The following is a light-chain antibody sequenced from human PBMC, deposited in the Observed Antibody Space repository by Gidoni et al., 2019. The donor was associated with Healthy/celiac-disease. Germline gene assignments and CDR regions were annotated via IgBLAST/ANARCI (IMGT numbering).Light chain of an antibody. Sequence: IQMTQPPSSLSASVGDRVTITCQASQDISNYLNWYQQKPGKAPKLLIYDASNLETGVPSRFSGSGAGTDITFTISSLQPEDIATYYCQQYDNLLTFGGGTKVEIK. V-gene: IGKV1-33*01. CDR2: DAS. CDR1: QDISNY. J-gene: IGKJ4*01. CDR3: QQYDNLLT.